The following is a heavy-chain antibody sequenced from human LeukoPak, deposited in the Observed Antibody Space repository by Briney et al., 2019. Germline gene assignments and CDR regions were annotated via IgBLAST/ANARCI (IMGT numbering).Heavy chain of an antibody. CDR3: ARSDALLSPYYYYYYMDV. CDR2: INPNSGGT. CDR1: GYTFTGNY. D-gene: IGHD3-16*02. J-gene: IGHJ6*03. Sequence: GASVKVSCKASGYTFTGNYMHWVRQAPGQGLEWMGWINPNSGGTNYAQKFQGRVTMTRDTSISTAYMELSRLRSDDTAVYYCARSDALLSPYYYYYYMDVWGKGTTVTVSS. V-gene: IGHV1-2*02.